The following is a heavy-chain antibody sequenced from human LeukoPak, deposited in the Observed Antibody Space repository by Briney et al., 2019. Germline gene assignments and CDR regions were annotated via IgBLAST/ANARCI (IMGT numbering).Heavy chain of an antibody. CDR1: GFTFSSYA. D-gene: IGHD3-10*01. Sequence: GGSLRLSCAASGFTFSSYAMSWVRQAPGKGLEWVTFVSYDGSKKLYADSVKGRFTISRDNPKNTLHLQMNNVRVEDTAVYYCARRGSRQAPYFYYGMDVWGQGTTVTVSS. CDR3: ARRGSRQAPYFYYGMDV. V-gene: IGHV3-30*04. CDR2: VSYDGSKK. J-gene: IGHJ6*02.